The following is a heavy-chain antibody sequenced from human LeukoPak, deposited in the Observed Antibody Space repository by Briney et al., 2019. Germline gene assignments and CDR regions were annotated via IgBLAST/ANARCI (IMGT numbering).Heavy chain of an antibody. D-gene: IGHD3-16*01. CDR2: ISGSGGST. V-gene: IGHV3-23*01. J-gene: IGHJ4*02. CDR1: GFTFSSYG. CDR3: AKRGGMYPAHYFDY. Sequence: GGSLRLSCAASGFTFSSYGMSWVRQAPGKGLEWVSAISGSGGSTYYADSVKGRFTVSRDNSKNTLYLQMNSLRAEDTAVYYCAKRGGMYPAHYFDYWGQGTLVTVSS.